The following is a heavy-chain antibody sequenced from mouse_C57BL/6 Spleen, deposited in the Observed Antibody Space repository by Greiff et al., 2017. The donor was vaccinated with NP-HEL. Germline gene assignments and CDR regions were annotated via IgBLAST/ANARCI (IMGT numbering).Heavy chain of an antibody. CDR1: GYTFTSYW. J-gene: IGHJ2*01. V-gene: IGHV1-55*01. Sequence: QVQLQQPGAELVKPGASVKMSCKASGYTFTSYWITWVKQRPGQGLEWIGDIYPGSGSTNYNEKFKSKATLTVDTSSSTAYMQLSSLTSEDSAVYYCAREATVVATGPYCFDYWGQGTTLTVSS. CDR2: IYPGSGST. D-gene: IGHD1-1*01. CDR3: AREATVVATGPYCFDY.